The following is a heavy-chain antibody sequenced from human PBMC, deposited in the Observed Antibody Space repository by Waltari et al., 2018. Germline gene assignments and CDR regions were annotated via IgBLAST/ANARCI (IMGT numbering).Heavy chain of an antibody. Sequence: QVQLVQSGAEVKKPGASVKVSCKASGYTFTSYAMHWVRQAPGQRLEWMGWINAGNGNTKYSQEFQGRVTITRDTSASTAYMELSSLRSEDMAVYYCAREGGDIVLMRAFDIWGQGTMVTVSS. CDR2: INAGNGNT. D-gene: IGHD2-8*01. V-gene: IGHV1-3*03. CDR3: AREGGDIVLMRAFDI. J-gene: IGHJ3*02. CDR1: GYTFTSYA.